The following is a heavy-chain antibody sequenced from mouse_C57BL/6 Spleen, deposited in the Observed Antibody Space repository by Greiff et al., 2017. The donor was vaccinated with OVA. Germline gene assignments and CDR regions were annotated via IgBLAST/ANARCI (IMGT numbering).Heavy chain of an antibody. D-gene: IGHD4-1*01. CDR2: ISYDGSN. Sequence: DVHLVESGPGLVKPSQSLSLTCSVTGYSITSGYYWNWIRQFPGNKLEWMGYISYDGSNNYNPSLKNRISITRDTSKNQFFLKLNSVTTEDTATYYCARWDFWFAYWGQGTLDTVSA. J-gene: IGHJ3*01. CDR3: ARWDFWFAY. CDR1: GYSITSGYY. V-gene: IGHV3-6*01.